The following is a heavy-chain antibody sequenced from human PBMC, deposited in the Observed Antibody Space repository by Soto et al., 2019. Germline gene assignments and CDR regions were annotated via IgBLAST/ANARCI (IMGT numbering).Heavy chain of an antibody. CDR2: IYYSGST. CDR1: GGSISSSSYY. Sequence: SETLSLTCTLSGGSISSSSYYWGWIRQPPGKGLEWIGSIYYSGSTYYNPSLKSRVTISVDTSKNQFSLKLSSVTAADTAVYYCARTYYYGSGWFDPWGQGTLVTVS. V-gene: IGHV4-39*01. J-gene: IGHJ5*02. D-gene: IGHD3-10*01. CDR3: ARTYYYGSGWFDP.